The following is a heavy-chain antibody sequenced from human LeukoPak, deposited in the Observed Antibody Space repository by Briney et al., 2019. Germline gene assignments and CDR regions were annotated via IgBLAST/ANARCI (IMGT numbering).Heavy chain of an antibody. CDR1: GYTFTDYY. Sequence: ASVKVSCKASGYTFTDYYINWVRQAPGQGLEWMGWIDPNSGVTNYAQKFQGRVTMTRDTSISTAYMELSRLRSDDTAVYYCARVWFEAAAALDAFDIWGQGTMVTVSS. J-gene: IGHJ3*02. CDR3: ARVWFEAAAALDAFDI. V-gene: IGHV1-2*02. CDR2: IDPNSGVT. D-gene: IGHD6-13*01.